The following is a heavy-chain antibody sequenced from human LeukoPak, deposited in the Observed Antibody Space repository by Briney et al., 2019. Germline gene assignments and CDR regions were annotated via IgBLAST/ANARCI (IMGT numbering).Heavy chain of an antibody. CDR1: GFTFSSYN. V-gene: IGHV3-21*01. D-gene: IGHD1-26*01. CDR2: ISSSGTFI. J-gene: IGHJ4*02. CDR3: ARLISGSYRTFDY. Sequence: GRSLRLSCAASGFTFSSYNMNWVRQAPGKGLEWVSSISSSGTFIYYADSVEGRFTISRDNAKNSLYLQMNSLRAEDTAVYYCARLISGSYRTFDYWGQGTLVTVSS.